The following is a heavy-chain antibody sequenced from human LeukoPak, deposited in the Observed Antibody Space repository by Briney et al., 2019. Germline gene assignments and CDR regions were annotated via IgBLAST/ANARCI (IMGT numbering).Heavy chain of an antibody. Sequence: SETLSLTCTVSGGSISSYYWSWIRQLAGKGLEWIGRIYTSGSANYNPSLKSRVTISVDTSKNQFSLKLSSVTAADTAVYYCARDSDYGDYGRYFDNWGQGTLVTVSS. CDR1: GGSISSYY. CDR3: ARDSDYGDYGRYFDN. CDR2: IYTSGSA. D-gene: IGHD4-17*01. J-gene: IGHJ4*02. V-gene: IGHV4-4*07.